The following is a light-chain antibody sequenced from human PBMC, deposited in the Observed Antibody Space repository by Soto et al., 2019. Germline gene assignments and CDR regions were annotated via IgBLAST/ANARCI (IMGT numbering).Light chain of an antibody. J-gene: IGKJ3*01. V-gene: IGKV1-39*01. CDR2: AAS. CDR3: QQSYSTPLFN. Sequence: DIQMTQSPSSLSASVGDRVTITCRASQSISSYLNWYQQKPGKAPKLLIYAASSLQSGVPSRFSGSGSGKDFTLTISSLQPEDFANYYCQQSYSTPLFNFGTGTKVDIX. CDR1: QSISSY.